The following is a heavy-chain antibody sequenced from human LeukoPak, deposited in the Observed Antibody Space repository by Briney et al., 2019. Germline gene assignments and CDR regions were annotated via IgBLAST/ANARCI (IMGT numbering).Heavy chain of an antibody. D-gene: IGHD6-6*01. CDR3: ARAQRSSSSNYYYGMDV. CDR2: ISYDGSNK. J-gene: IGHJ6*02. V-gene: IGHV3-30-3*01. Sequence: GRSLRLSCAASGFTFSSYAMHWVCQAPGKGLEWVAVISYDGSNKYYADSVKGRFTISRDNSKNTLYLQMNSLRAEDTAVYYCARAQRSSSSNYYYGMDVWGQGTTVTVSS. CDR1: GFTFSSYA.